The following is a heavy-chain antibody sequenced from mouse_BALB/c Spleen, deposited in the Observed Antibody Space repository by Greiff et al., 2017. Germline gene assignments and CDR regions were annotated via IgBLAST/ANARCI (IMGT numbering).Heavy chain of an antibody. CDR3: AREEFIATDY. Sequence: EVKLLESGPDLVKPSQSLSLTCTVTGYSITSGYSWHWLRQFPGNKLEWMGYIHYSGSTNYNPFIKSRTPITRDTSKIQFFLQLNSVTTEDTATYYCAREEFIATDYGGRGTTLTVSS. CDR1: GYSITSGYS. V-gene: IGHV3-1*02. CDR2: IHYSGST. D-gene: IGHD1-2*01. J-gene: IGHJ2*01.